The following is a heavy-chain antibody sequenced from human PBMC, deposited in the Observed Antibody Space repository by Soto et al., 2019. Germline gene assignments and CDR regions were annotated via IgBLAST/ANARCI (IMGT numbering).Heavy chain of an antibody. Sequence: GGSLRLSCAASGFTFSSYGMHWVRQAPGKGLEWVAVIWYDGSNKYYADSVKGRFTISRDNSKNTLYLQMNSLRAEDTAVYYCVRSMVRGVINRSFYGMDVWGQGTTVTVSS. CDR3: VRSMVRGVINRSFYGMDV. CDR2: IWYDGSNK. V-gene: IGHV3-33*01. J-gene: IGHJ6*02. D-gene: IGHD3-10*01. CDR1: GFTFSSYG.